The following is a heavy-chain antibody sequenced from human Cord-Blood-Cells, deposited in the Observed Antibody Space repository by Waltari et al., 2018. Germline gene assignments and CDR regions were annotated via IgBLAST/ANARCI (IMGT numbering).Heavy chain of an antibody. D-gene: IGHD1-7*01. CDR1: GGTFSSYA. CDR3: ASSKQNWNYFYYFDY. J-gene: IGHJ4*02. Sequence: QVQLVQSGAEVKKPGSSVKVSCKASGGTFSSYAISWVRPAPGQGLEWMGRIIPILGIANYAQKFQGRVTITADKSTSTAYMELSSLRSEDTAVYYCASSKQNWNYFYYFDYWGQGTLVTVSS. CDR2: IIPILGIA. V-gene: IGHV1-69*09.